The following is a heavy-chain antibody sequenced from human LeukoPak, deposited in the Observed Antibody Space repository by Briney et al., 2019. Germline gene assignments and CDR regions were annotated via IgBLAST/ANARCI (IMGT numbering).Heavy chain of an antibody. D-gene: IGHD5-12*01. V-gene: IGHV1-8*03. J-gene: IGHJ4*02. CDR2: INPNSGNT. Sequence: ASVKVSCKASGYTFTGYYMHWVRQAPGQGLEWMGWINPNSGNTGYAQKSQGRVTITRNTSISTAYMELSSLRSEDTAVYYCARKVATASDYWGQGTLVTVSS. CDR3: ARKVATASDY. CDR1: GYTFTGYY.